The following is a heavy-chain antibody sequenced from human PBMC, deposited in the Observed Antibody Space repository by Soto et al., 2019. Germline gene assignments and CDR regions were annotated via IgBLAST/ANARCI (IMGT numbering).Heavy chain of an antibody. Sequence: GSGPTLVNPTQTLTLTCTFSGFSLSTSGVGVGWFRQPPGKALEWLALIYWDDDKRYSPSLESRLTITKDTSKNQVVLAMTNMDPVDTGTYYCAHSGVGRPYNWFDPWGQGTLVTVSS. CDR2: IYWDDDK. V-gene: IGHV2-5*02. J-gene: IGHJ5*02. CDR1: GFSLSTSGVG. CDR3: AHSGVGRPYNWFDP.